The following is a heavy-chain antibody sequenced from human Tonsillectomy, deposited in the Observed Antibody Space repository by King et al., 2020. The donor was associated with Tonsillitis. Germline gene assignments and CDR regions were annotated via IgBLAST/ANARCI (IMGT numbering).Heavy chain of an antibody. Sequence: VQLVESGAEVKKPGVSVKVSCTASGYTFTSYGISWVRQAPGQGLEWMGWISAYNGNTNYAQKLQGRVTMTTDTSTSTAYMELRSLRSDDTAVYYCARGRGYCSSISCYGLLDYWGQGTLVTVSS. CDR3: ARGRGYCSSISCYGLLDY. V-gene: IGHV1-18*04. CDR1: GYTFTSYG. D-gene: IGHD2-2*01. J-gene: IGHJ4*02. CDR2: ISAYNGNT.